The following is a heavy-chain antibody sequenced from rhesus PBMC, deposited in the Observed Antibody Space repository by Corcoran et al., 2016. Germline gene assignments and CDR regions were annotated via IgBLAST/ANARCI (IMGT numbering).Heavy chain of an antibody. Sequence: QVQLQESGPGVVKPSETLSLTCAVSGGSISDSYRWSWIRQPPGKGLEWIGYIYDSSTSTNYNPSLKSRVTISKDTSKNQFSLKLSSVTAADTAVYYCARESSGYSLYYFDYWGQGVLVTVSS. CDR2: IYDSSTST. CDR1: GGSISDSYR. D-gene: IGHD5-24*01. V-gene: IGHV4S10*01. J-gene: IGHJ4*01. CDR3: ARESSGYSLYYFDY.